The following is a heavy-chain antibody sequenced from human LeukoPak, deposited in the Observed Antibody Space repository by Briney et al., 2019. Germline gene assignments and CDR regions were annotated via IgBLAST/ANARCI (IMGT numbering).Heavy chain of an antibody. CDR2: IYYSGST. CDR1: GGSISSYY. D-gene: IGHD5-18*01. Sequence: SETLSLTCTVSGGSISSYYWSWIRQPPGKGLEWIGYIYYSGSTNYNLSLKSRVTISVDTSKNQFSLKLSSVTAADTAVYYCARGYGYYYYYYYMDVWGKGTTVTVSS. J-gene: IGHJ6*03. V-gene: IGHV4-59*01. CDR3: ARGYGYYYYYYYMDV.